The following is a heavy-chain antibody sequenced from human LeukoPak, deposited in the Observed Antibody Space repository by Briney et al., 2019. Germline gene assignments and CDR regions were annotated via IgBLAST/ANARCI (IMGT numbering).Heavy chain of an antibody. J-gene: IGHJ5*02. CDR3: ARRTHGPRGDWFDP. CDR1: GGSISSGDYY. Sequence: SQTLSLTCTVSGGSISSGDYYWGWIRQPPGKGLEWIGTISYSGSTYYNPSLKSRVTISVDTSTNQFSLKLSSVTAADTAVYYCARRTHGPRGDWFDPWGQGTLVTVSS. CDR2: ISYSGST. V-gene: IGHV4-39*01.